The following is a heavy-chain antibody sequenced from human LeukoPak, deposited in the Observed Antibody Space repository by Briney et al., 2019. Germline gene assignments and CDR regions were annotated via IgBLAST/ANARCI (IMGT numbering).Heavy chain of an antibody. D-gene: IGHD5-24*01. Sequence: PGRSLRLSCAASGFTFSSYWMHWVRQAPGKGLVWVSLINTDGSSTTYADSVKGRFTISRDNAKNTVYLQMNSLRAEDTAVYYCARQLAPTLINWFDPWGQGTLVTVSS. J-gene: IGHJ5*02. CDR1: GFTFSSYW. CDR3: ARQLAPTLINWFDP. CDR2: INTDGSST. V-gene: IGHV3-74*01.